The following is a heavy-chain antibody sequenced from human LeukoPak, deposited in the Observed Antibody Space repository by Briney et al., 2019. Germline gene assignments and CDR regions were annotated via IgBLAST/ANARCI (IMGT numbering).Heavy chain of an antibody. CDR2: ISTGGGST. J-gene: IGHJ4*02. Sequence: GGSLRLSCAASGSTFSSYAMSWVRQAPGKGLEWVSGISTGGGSTYYAESVKGRFTISRDNSKNTLYLQMNSLRAEDTAVYYCAKARYCSSTSCYVFEYWGQGTLVTVSS. CDR3: AKARYCSSTSCYVFEY. D-gene: IGHD2-2*01. V-gene: IGHV3-23*01. CDR1: GSTFSSYA.